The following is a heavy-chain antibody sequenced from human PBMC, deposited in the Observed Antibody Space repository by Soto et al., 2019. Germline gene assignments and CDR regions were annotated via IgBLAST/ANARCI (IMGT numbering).Heavy chain of an antibody. CDR1: GFTCSPYA. Sequence: LRLSCAASGFTCSPYAMTWVRQAPGKGLEWVSSISGSGGNTNYADSVKGRFTVSRDNSKRTLSLQMNSLTEEDTAIYYCAKGLRRLLRTQYYYGLDVWGRGTTVTVSS. D-gene: IGHD3-16*01. V-gene: IGHV3-23*01. CDR3: AKGLRRLLRTQYYYGLDV. CDR2: ISGSGGNT. J-gene: IGHJ6*02.